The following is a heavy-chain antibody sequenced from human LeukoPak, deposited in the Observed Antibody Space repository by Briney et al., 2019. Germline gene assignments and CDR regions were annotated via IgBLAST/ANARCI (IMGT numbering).Heavy chain of an antibody. CDR2: IIPIFGTA. CDR3: ATILRDFWSGYYLNWFDP. Sequence: SVKVSCKASGGTFSGYAISWVRQAPGQGLEWMGRIIPIFGTANYAQKFQGRVTITTDESTSTAYMELSSLRSEDTAVYYCATILRDFWSGYYLNWFDPWGQGTLVTVSS. J-gene: IGHJ5*02. CDR1: GGTFSGYA. D-gene: IGHD3-3*01. V-gene: IGHV1-69*05.